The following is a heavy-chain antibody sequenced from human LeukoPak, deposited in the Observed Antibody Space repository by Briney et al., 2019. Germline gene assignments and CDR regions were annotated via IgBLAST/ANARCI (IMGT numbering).Heavy chain of an antibody. CDR3: ARVPESVEYYFDY. CDR1: GYTFTGYY. V-gene: IGHV1-2*02. J-gene: IGHJ4*02. CDR2: INPNSGGT. Sequence: PRASVKVSCKASGYTFTGYYMHWVRQAPGQGLGWMGWINPNSGGTNYAQKFQGRVTMTRDTSISTAYMELSRLRSDDTAVYYCARVPESVEYYFDYWGQGTLVTVSS.